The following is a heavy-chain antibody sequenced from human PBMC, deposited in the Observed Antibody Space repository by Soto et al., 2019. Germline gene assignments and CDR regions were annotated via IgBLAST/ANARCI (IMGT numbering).Heavy chain of an antibody. CDR2: ISGSGGST. CDR3: AKDLRYYDFWSGYPPTFDS. CDR1: GFTFSSYA. J-gene: IGHJ4*02. D-gene: IGHD3-3*01. V-gene: IGHV3-23*01. Sequence: PGGSLRLSCAASGFTFSSYAMSWFRQAPGKGLEWVSAISGSGGSTYYADSVKGRFTISRDNSKNTLYLQMNSLRAEDTAVYYCAKDLRYYDFWSGYPPTFDSWGQGTLLTVSS.